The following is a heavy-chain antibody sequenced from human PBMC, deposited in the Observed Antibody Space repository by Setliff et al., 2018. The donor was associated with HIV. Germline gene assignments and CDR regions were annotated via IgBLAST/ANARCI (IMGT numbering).Heavy chain of an antibody. J-gene: IGHJ4*02. D-gene: IGHD4-17*01. CDR1: GFIFDDYA. Sequence: GGSLRLSCAASGFIFDDYAMHWVRQAPGKGLEWVSGISWKSGSLGYADSVEGRFTISRDTAKNTVYLQMNSLTSEDTAFYYCARGRINYGDYYYWGQGTLVTVSS. CDR3: ARGRINYGDYYY. CDR2: ISWKSGSL. V-gene: IGHV3-9*01.